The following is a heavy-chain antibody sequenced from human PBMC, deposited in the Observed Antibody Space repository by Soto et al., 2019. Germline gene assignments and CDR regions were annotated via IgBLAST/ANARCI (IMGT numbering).Heavy chain of an antibody. CDR2: ISAYNGNT. CDR1: GYTFTSYG. Sequence: QVQLVQSGAEVKKPGASVKVSCKASGYTFTSYGISWVRQAPGQGLEWMGWISAYNGNTNYAQKLQGRVTITTDTSTSTAYMELRSLRSDDTAVYYCARDQLGMVRGVISPRWFDPWGQGTLVTVSS. J-gene: IGHJ5*02. CDR3: ARDQLGMVRGVISPRWFDP. V-gene: IGHV1-18*01. D-gene: IGHD3-10*01.